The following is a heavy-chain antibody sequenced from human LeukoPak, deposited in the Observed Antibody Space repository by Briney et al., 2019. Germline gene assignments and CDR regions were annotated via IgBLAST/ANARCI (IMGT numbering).Heavy chain of an antibody. D-gene: IGHD7-27*01. Sequence: PGGSLRLSCAASAFTVNSMAWLRQAPGKGLEWVSSIYTGGTTYYADFVKGRFTISRDSSTSTLFLQMSSLKIEDTAVYYCARDSQLGTFGYWYFDLWGRGTLVTVSS. CDR3: ARDSQLGTFGYWYFDL. CDR2: IYTGGTT. CDR1: AFTVNS. V-gene: IGHV3-53*01. J-gene: IGHJ2*01.